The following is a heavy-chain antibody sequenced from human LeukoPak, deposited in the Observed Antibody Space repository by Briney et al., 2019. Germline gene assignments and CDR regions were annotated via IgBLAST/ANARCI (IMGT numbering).Heavy chain of an antibody. CDR2: INHSGST. CDR3: ARYPGIAAAAIDP. V-gene: IGHV4-34*01. J-gene: IGHJ5*02. Sequence: SETLSLTCAVYGGSFSGYYWSWIRQPPGKGLEWIGEINHSGSTNYNPSLKSRVTISVDTSKNQFSLKLSSVTAADTAVYYCARYPGIAAAAIDPWGQGTLVTVSS. D-gene: IGHD6-13*01. CDR1: GGSFSGYY.